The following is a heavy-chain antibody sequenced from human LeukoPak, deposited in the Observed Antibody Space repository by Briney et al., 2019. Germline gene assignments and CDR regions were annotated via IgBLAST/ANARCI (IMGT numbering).Heavy chain of an antibody. D-gene: IGHD2-15*01. V-gene: IGHV4-39*07. Sequence: SETLSLTCSVSGGSVSGSSHCWGWIRQPPGKGLEWIGSIYESGSTHYNPSLKSRVTISIDMSKNQFSLKLSPVTATDTAVYYCARDKRPGSDNDAFDIWGQGTMVTVSS. CDR1: GGSVSGSSHC. J-gene: IGHJ3*02. CDR3: ARDKRPGSDNDAFDI. CDR2: IYESGST.